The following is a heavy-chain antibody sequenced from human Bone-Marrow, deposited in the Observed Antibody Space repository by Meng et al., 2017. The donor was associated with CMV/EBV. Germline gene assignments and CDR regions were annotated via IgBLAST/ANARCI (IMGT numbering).Heavy chain of an antibody. V-gene: IGHV1-46*01. D-gene: IGHD3-3*01. Sequence: ASVKVSCKASGYTFTSYYMHWVRQAPGQGLEWMGIINPSGGSTSYAQKFQGRVTMTRDTSTSTVYMELSSLRSEDTAVYYCARDRGRQLTIRSDDYYDGMDVWGQGPRVTVSS. J-gene: IGHJ6*02. CDR1: GYTFTSYY. CDR3: ARDRGRQLTIRSDDYYDGMDV. CDR2: INPSGGST.